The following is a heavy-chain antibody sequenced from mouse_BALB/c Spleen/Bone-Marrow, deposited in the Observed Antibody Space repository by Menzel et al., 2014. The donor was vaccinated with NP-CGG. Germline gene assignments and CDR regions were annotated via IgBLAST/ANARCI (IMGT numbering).Heavy chain of an antibody. CDR2: IYPGSGSP. Sequence: QVQLKQSGPELVKPGASVKMSCKASGYTFTDYVIRWVKQRTGQGLEWIGEIYPGSGSPYYNEKFKGKATLTADKSSNTAYMELSSLTSEDSAVYFCARGVYGYHFDYWGQGTTLTVSS. CDR3: ARGVYGYHFDY. J-gene: IGHJ2*01. V-gene: IGHV1-77*01. D-gene: IGHD1-2*01. CDR1: GYTFTDYV.